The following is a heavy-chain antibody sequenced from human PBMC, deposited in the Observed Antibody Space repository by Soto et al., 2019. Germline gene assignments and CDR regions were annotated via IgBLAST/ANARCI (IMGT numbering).Heavy chain of an antibody. V-gene: IGHV3-23*01. CDR2: IIGSGDNT. J-gene: IGHJ4*02. D-gene: IGHD2-15*01. CDR1: GFTFSTYA. CDR3: AKGSGGSCYSPSDC. Sequence: TGGSLRLSCAASGFTFSTYAMSWVRQAPGKGLEWVSAIIGSGDNTYYTASVKGRFTTSRDNSKSTLYLQMNSLRAEDTAIYYCAKGSGGSCYSPSDCWGQGTLVTVSS.